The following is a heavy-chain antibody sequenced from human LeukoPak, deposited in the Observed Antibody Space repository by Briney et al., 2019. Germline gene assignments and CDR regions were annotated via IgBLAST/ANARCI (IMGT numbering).Heavy chain of an antibody. Sequence: PSETLSLTCTVSGGSISSSSYYWGWIRQPPGKGLEWIGSISYSGSTYYNPSLKSRVTISVDMSKNQFSLNLRSVTAADTAVYYCARGGGNGGGWVGHYYYMDVWGKGTTVTVSS. V-gene: IGHV4-39*07. J-gene: IGHJ6*03. CDR1: GGSISSSSYY. D-gene: IGHD4-23*01. CDR3: ARGGGNGGGWVGHYYYMDV. CDR2: ISYSGST.